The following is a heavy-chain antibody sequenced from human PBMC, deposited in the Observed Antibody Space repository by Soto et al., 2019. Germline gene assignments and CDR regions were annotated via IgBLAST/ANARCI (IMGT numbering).Heavy chain of an antibody. CDR2: INHSGST. J-gene: IGHJ6*02. CDR3: ARGGYYGSGRNGMDV. CDR1: GGSFSGYY. Sequence: PSETLSLTCAVYGGSFSGYYWSWIRQPPGKGLEWIGEINHSGSTNYNPSLKSRVTISVDTSKNQFSLKLSSVTAADTAVYYCARGGYYGSGRNGMDVWGQGTTVTVSS. D-gene: IGHD3-10*01. V-gene: IGHV4-34*01.